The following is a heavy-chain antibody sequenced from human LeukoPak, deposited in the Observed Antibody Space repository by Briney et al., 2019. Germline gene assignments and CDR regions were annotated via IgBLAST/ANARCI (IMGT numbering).Heavy chain of an antibody. V-gene: IGHV4-61*02. CDR3: ASLYYDSIRVGYYFDY. CDR1: GGSISSGSYY. D-gene: IGHD3-22*01. Sequence: SQTLSLTCTVSGGSISSGSYYWSWIRQPAGKGLEWIGRIYTSGSTNYNPSLKSRVTISVDTSKNQFSLKLSSVTAADTAVYYCASLYYDSIRVGYYFDYWGQGTLVTVSS. CDR2: IYTSGST. J-gene: IGHJ4*02.